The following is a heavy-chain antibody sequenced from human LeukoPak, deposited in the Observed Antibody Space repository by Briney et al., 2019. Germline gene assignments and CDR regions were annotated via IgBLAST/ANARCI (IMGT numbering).Heavy chain of an antibody. CDR3: ARAPYGSGSYRYYYYYMDV. CDR2: INPNSGGT. V-gene: IGHV1-2*02. J-gene: IGHJ6*03. CDR1: GYTFTGYY. D-gene: IGHD3-10*01. Sequence: GASVKVSCKASGYTFTGYYMHWVRQAPGQGLEWMGWINPNSGGTNYAQKFQGRVTITADESTSTAYMELSSLRSEDTAVYYCARAPYGSGSYRYYYYYMDVWGKGTTVTVSS.